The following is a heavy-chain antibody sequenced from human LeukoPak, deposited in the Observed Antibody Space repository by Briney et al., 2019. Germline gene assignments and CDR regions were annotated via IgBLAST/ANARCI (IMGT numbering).Heavy chain of an antibody. CDR3: ARALKRTYYYDSSGYYSPLNNLYYFDY. CDR2: IYYSGST. CDR1: GGSISSGDYY. Sequence: PSRTLSLTCTVCGGSISSGDYYWGWIRQPPGKGLEWIGYIYYSGSTYYNPSLKSRVTISVDTSKNQFSLKLSSVTAADTAVYYCARALKRTYYYDSSGYYSPLNNLYYFDYWGQGTLVTVSS. V-gene: IGHV4-30-4*08. J-gene: IGHJ4*02. D-gene: IGHD3-22*01.